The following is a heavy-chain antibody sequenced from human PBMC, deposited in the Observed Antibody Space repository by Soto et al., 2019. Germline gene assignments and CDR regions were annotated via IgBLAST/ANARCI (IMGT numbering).Heavy chain of an antibody. CDR2: ISAYNGNT. D-gene: IGHD4-17*01. Sequence: QVQLVQSGAEVKKPGASVKVSCKASGYTFTSYGISWVRQAPGQGLEWMGWISAYNGNTNYAQKLQGRVTMTTETSTRTADMELRSLRSDDTAVYYWARESWDDYGDYDYFDYWGQGALVTVSS. CDR1: GYTFTSYG. J-gene: IGHJ4*02. CDR3: ARESWDDYGDYDYFDY. V-gene: IGHV1-18*01.